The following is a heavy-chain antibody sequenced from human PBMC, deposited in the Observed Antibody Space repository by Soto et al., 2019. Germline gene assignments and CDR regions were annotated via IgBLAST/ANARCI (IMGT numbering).Heavy chain of an antibody. CDR3: ARDKVTTPLYYYYGMDV. Sequence: QVQLQESGPGLVKPSETLSLTCTVSGGSISSYYWSWIRQPPGKGLEWIGYIYYSGSTNYNPSLKSRVTISVDTSKNQFSLKLRSVTAADTAVYYCARDKVTTPLYYYYGMDVWGQGTTVTVSS. D-gene: IGHD1-1*01. J-gene: IGHJ6*02. CDR2: IYYSGST. V-gene: IGHV4-59*01. CDR1: GGSISSYY.